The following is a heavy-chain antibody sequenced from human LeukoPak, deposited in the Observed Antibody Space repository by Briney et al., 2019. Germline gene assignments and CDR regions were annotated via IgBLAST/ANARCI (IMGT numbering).Heavy chain of an antibody. J-gene: IGHJ5*02. CDR1: GGSISRYY. D-gene: IGHD3-22*01. V-gene: IGHV4-4*07. Sequence: PSETLSLTCTVSGGSISRYYWVWIRQPAGKGLEWIGRIYASGNTNYNPSLKRRVTMSVNTSKNQFSLKLSSVTAADTAVYYCARRDSSGYYVSWGQGALVPVSS. CDR3: ARRDSSGYYVS. CDR2: IYASGNT.